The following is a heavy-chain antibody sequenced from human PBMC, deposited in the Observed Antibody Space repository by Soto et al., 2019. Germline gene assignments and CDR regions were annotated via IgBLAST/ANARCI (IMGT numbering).Heavy chain of an antibody. CDR3: ARSVAVPGAHIDY. D-gene: IGHD6-19*01. CDR2: VYYTGST. J-gene: IGHJ4*02. CDR1: GGSISGSY. V-gene: IGHV4-59*01. Sequence: PSETLCLTCSVSGGSISGSYWSWMRQSPGKGLEWLGYVYYTGSTNYSPSLRSRVSISVDTSKNEFSLRLSSVTAADTAVYFCARSVAVPGAHIDYWGQGTQVTVSS.